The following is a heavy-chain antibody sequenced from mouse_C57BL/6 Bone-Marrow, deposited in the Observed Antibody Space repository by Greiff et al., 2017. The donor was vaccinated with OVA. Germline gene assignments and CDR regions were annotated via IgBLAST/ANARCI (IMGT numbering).Heavy chain of an antibody. CDR1: GFNIKDDY. D-gene: IGHD1-2*01. J-gene: IGHJ2*01. CDR2: IDPENGDT. CDR3: SSTAFDY. Sequence: EVQLMESGAELVRPGASVKLSCTASGFNIKDDYMHWVKQRPEQGLEWIGWIDPENGDTEYASKFQGKATITADTSSNTAYLQLSSLTSEDTAVYYCSSTAFDYWGQGTTLTVSS. V-gene: IGHV14-4*01.